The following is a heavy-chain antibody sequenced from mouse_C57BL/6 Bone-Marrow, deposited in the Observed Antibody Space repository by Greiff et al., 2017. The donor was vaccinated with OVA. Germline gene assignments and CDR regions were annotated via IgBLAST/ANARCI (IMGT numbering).Heavy chain of an antibody. CDR2: IDPSDSYT. J-gene: IGHJ4*01. D-gene: IGHD3-2*02. CDR1: GYTFTRYW. V-gene: IGHV1-59*01. Sequence: QVQLQQPGAELVRPGTSVKLSCKASGYTFTRYWMHWVKQRPGQGLEWIGVIDPSDSYTNYNQKFKGKATLTVDTSSSPAYMQLSSLTSEDSAVYYCALDSSGYYAMDYWGQGTSVTVSS. CDR3: ALDSSGYYAMDY.